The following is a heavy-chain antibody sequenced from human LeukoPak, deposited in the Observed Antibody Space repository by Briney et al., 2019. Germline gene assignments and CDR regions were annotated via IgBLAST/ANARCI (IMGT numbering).Heavy chain of an antibody. CDR2: ISGSGGST. Sequence: GGSLRLSCAASGFTFSSYAMSWVRQAPGKGLEWVSAISGSGGSTYYADSVKGRFTISRDNSKNTLYLQMGSLRAEDMAVYYCARESYSYGYPGLDYWGQGTLVTVSS. D-gene: IGHD5-18*01. CDR1: GFTFSSYA. V-gene: IGHV3-23*01. J-gene: IGHJ4*02. CDR3: ARESYSYGYPGLDY.